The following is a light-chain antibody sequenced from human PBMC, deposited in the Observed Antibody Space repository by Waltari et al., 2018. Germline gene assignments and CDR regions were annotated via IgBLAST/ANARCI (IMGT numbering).Light chain of an antibody. CDR1: NSNVGLTL. Sequence: QSVLTQSPSASGAPGQRVPISCSGSNSNVGLTLVPWYQQFPGTAPKVLIYSNNQRPSGVPERFAGSKSGTSASLAISGLQPDDEAHYFCAVWDGSLNGWVFGGGTELTVL. V-gene: IGLV1-44*01. CDR2: SNN. CDR3: AVWDGSLNGWV. J-gene: IGLJ3*02.